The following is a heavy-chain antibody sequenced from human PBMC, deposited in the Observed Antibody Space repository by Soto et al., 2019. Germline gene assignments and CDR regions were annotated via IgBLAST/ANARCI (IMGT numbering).Heavy chain of an antibody. Sequence: PGGSLRLSCAASGFMFSSYGIHWVRQAPGKGLEWVAVISYDGRNKNYPDSVKGRFTISRDNSKNTLYLETNSLRADDTAVYYCARGNDYDSTSLDYWRHGTLVTVSS. CDR3: ARGNDYDSTSLDY. V-gene: IGHV3-30*03. D-gene: IGHD3-22*01. J-gene: IGHJ4*01. CDR2: ISYDGRNK. CDR1: GFMFSSYG.